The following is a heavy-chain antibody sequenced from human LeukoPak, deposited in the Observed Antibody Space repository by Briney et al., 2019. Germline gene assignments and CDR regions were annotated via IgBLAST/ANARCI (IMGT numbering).Heavy chain of an antibody. J-gene: IGHJ3*02. D-gene: IGHD5/OR15-5a*01. CDR2: IYYSGST. V-gene: IGHV4-59*08. Sequence: PSETLSLTCSVSGGSINNYYWNWIRQPPGKGLEWIGYIYYSGSTRYNPSLRSRVTMSIGTSKTQFSLKLDSVTAADTAVYYCARRLRLKNPGGDAFDIWGQGTVVTVSS. CDR1: GGSINNYY. CDR3: ARRLRLKNPGGDAFDI.